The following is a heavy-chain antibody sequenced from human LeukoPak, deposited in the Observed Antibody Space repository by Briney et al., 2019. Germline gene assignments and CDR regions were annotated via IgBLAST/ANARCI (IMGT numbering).Heavy chain of an antibody. CDR2: ISAYNGNT. V-gene: IGHV1-18*01. Sequence: ASVKVSCKASGYTFTNYGISWVRQAPGQGLEWMGWISAYNGNTNYAQKLQGRVTMTTDTSTSTAYMELRSLRSDDTAVYYCARGRSRITIFGVVIKDDAFDIWGQGTMVTVSS. D-gene: IGHD3-3*01. CDR3: ARGRSRITIFGVVIKDDAFDI. J-gene: IGHJ3*02. CDR1: GYTFTNYG.